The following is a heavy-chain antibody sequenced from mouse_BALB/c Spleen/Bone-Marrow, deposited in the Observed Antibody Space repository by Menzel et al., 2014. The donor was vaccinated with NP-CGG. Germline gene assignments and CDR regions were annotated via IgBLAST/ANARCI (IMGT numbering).Heavy chain of an antibody. Sequence: QVQLKQSGAELAKPGASVKMSCKASGYTFTDYWMHWVKQRPGQGLEWIGYINPSSGYTEYNQKFKDKATLTADKSSSTAYMQLNILASEESAVDYCARRCGRLWYFDGWGAGTTVTVSS. J-gene: IGHJ1*01. V-gene: IGHV1-7*01. CDR2: INPSSGYT. D-gene: IGHD1-1*01. CDR3: ARRCGRLWYFDG. CDR1: GYTFTDYW.